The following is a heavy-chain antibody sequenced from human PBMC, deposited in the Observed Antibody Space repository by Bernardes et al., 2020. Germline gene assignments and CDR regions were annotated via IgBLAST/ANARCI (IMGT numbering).Heavy chain of an antibody. D-gene: IGHD3-10*01. Sequence: GGSLRLSCAASGFSFSSYGMHWVRQAPGKGLEWVAVIYYDGSKKYYADSVKGRFTISRDNSRNTLYLQMNSPRADDTAMYYCARKDYGSGSPYYNYDMYLWGPGTTVTVSS. J-gene: IGHJ6*02. CDR3: ARKDYGSGSPYYNYDMYL. V-gene: IGHV3-33*01. CDR2: IYYDGSKK. CDR1: GFSFSSYG.